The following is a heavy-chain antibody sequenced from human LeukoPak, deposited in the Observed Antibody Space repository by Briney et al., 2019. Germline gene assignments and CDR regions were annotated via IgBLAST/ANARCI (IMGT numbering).Heavy chain of an antibody. V-gene: IGHV5-51*01. CDR1: GYDFNTNW. CDR3: ARRLSGYFIF. CDR2: IYPGDSDA. D-gene: IGHD2-2*03. Sequence: PGESLKISCKAFGYDFNTNWIGWVRQMPGKGLEWMGVIYPGDSDATYSPSFEGQVTFSVDKSITTAYLHWSSLKASDTAIYYCARRLSGYFIFWGQGTLVTVSS. J-gene: IGHJ4*02.